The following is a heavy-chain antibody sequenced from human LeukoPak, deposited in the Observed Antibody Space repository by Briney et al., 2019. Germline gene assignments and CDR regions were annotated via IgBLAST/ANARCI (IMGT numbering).Heavy chain of an antibody. V-gene: IGHV3-23*01. J-gene: IGHJ4*02. CDR1: GFTFSSYA. D-gene: IGHD3-10*02. CDR2: ISVNGVTT. CDR3: AKEVFGEYYDGFDY. Sequence: GGSLRLSCAASGFTFSSYAMSWVRQAPGEGLEWVSRISVNGVTTYYADSVKGRFTISRDNSRNTLFLQMNSLRAEDMAVYYCAKEVFGEYYDGFDYWGQGTLVTVSS.